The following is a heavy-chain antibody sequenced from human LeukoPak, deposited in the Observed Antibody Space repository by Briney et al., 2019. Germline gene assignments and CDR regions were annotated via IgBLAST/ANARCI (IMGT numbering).Heavy chain of an antibody. J-gene: IGHJ4*02. Sequence: GGSLRLSCTASGFTFSNFWMTWVRQAPGKGLEWVSNIKQDGSEKHYVDSLKGRFTVSRDNAKNSLYLQMNSLKTEDTAVYYCTASGSKDYWGQGTLVTVSS. D-gene: IGHD3-22*01. V-gene: IGHV3-7*03. CDR2: IKQDGSEK. CDR1: GFTFSNFW. CDR3: TASGSKDY.